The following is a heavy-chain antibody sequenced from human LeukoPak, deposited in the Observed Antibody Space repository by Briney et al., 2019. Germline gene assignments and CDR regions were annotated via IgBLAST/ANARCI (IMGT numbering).Heavy chain of an antibody. J-gene: IGHJ4*02. CDR1: SGSISTSNYY. V-gene: IGHV4-39*07. D-gene: IGHD6-13*01. CDR2: IFYSGST. CDR3: ARDRVIAAAALEFDY. Sequence: SETLSLTCTVSSGSISTSNYYWGWVRQPPGKALEWIGNIFYSGSTYYSPSLKSRVTISLDTSRNQFSLKLSSVTAADTAVYYCARDRVIAAAALEFDYWGQGTLVTVSS.